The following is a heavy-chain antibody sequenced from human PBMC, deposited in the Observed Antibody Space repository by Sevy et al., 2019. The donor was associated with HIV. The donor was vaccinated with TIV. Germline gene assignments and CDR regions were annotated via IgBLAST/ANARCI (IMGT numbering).Heavy chain of an antibody. Sequence: GGSLRLSCAASGFTFSSYGMHWVRQAPGKGLEWVAVISYDGSNKYYADSVKCRFTISRDNSKNTLYLQMNSLRAEDTAVYYCAKDPPNYSSSSFFDYWGQGTLVTVSS. D-gene: IGHD6-6*01. CDR3: AKDPPNYSSSSFFDY. V-gene: IGHV3-30*18. CDR2: ISYDGSNK. J-gene: IGHJ4*02. CDR1: GFTFSSYG.